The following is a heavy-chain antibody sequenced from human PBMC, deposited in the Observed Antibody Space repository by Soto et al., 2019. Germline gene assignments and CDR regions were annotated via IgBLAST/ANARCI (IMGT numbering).Heavy chain of an antibody. D-gene: IGHD2-2*01. CDR3: ARLLGYCSSTSCSRPPLDY. V-gene: IGHV4-31*02. CDR1: GGSISSGGYY. J-gene: IGHJ4*02. Sequence: PSEALSLTWTVSGGSISSGGYYWSWIRQHPGKGLEWIGYIYYSGSTYYNPSLKSRVTISVDTSKNQFSLKLSSVTAADTAVYYCARLLGYCSSTSCSRPPLDYWGQGTLVTVSS. CDR2: IYYSGST.